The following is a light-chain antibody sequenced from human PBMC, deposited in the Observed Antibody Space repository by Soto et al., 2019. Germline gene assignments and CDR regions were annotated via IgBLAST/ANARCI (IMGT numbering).Light chain of an antibody. J-gene: IGKJ3*01. CDR2: DAS. V-gene: IGKV1-33*01. Sequence: DLQMTQSPSSLSASVGDRVTITCQASQDINNYLIWYQQKPGKAPKLLIYDASHFETGVPSRFRGSGCGTDFILTIRAPPPEDAPTNYCHPDDKLPPVTFSPGTKVEIK. CDR1: QDINNY. CDR3: HPDDKLPPVT.